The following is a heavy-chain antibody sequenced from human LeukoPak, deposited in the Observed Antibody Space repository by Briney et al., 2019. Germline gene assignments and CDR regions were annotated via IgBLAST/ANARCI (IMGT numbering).Heavy chain of an antibody. CDR1: GFTFSSYA. D-gene: IGHD4-11*01. CDR3: ARRGTDYCTPSSCHPNWFAP. CDR2: ISGSGENT. J-gene: IGHJ5*02. V-gene: IGHV3-23*01. Sequence: QPGGSLRLSCAASGFTFSSYAMSWVRQAPGKGLEWVSAISGSGENTNYADSVKGRFTISRDNVKNSLYLQMNSLRAEDTAVYFCARRGTDYCTPSSCHPNWFAPWGQGTQVTVSS.